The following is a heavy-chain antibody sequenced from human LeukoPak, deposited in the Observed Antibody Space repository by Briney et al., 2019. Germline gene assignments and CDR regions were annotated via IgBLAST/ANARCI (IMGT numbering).Heavy chain of an antibody. CDR3: ARDRAYYDFWIGYYGYYYYMDV. Sequence: SETLSLTCTVSGGSISSYYWSWIRQPPGTGLEWIGYIYYSGSTNYNPSLKSRVTISVDTSKNQFSLKLSSVTAADTAVYYCARDRAYYDFWIGYYGYYYYMDVWGKGTTVTVSS. D-gene: IGHD3-3*01. J-gene: IGHJ6*03. CDR2: IYYSGST. V-gene: IGHV4-59*01. CDR1: GGSISSYY.